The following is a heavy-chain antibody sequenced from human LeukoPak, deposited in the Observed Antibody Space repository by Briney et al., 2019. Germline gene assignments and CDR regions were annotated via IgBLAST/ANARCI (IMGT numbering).Heavy chain of an antibody. CDR3: ASGNTGYDRDSFDI. CDR1: GGSISSGGYF. V-gene: IGHV4-30-2*01. J-gene: IGHJ3*02. CDR2: IYHSGST. D-gene: IGHD5-12*01. Sequence: SQTLSLTCAVSGGSISSGGYFWSWVRQPPGEGLEWVGYIYHSGSTYYNPSLQSRVTISLDRSKNQFSLKLSSMTAADTAVYYCASGNTGYDRDSFDIWGQGTMVTVSS.